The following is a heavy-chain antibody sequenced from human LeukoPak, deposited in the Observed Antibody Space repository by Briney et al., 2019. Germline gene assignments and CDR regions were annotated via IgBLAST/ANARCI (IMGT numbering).Heavy chain of an antibody. CDR1: GFTFSPYW. V-gene: IGHV3-7*01. J-gene: IGHJ1*01. CDR3: ARDSPGYGAYVS. Sequence: PGGSLRLSCAASGFTFSPYWMTWVRQATGKGLEWVANIKEDGSREYYVDSVKGRFTISRDNAKNSLYLQMDSLTAEDTAVYYCARDSPGYGAYVSWGQGTLVSVSS. CDR2: IKEDGSRE. D-gene: IGHD5-12*01.